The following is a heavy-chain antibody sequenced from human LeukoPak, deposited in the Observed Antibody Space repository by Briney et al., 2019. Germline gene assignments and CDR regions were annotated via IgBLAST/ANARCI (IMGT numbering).Heavy chain of an antibody. CDR1: GYTFTGYY. Sequence: GASVKVSCKASGYTFTGYYMHWVRQAPGQGLEWMGWINPNSGGTNYAQKFQGRVTMTRDTSISTAYMELSRLRSDDTAVYYCARGSRNYEGFYYYYGMDVWGQGTTVTVSS. V-gene: IGHV1-2*02. J-gene: IGHJ6*02. CDR3: ARGSRNYEGFYYYYGMDV. CDR2: INPNSGGT. D-gene: IGHD1-7*01.